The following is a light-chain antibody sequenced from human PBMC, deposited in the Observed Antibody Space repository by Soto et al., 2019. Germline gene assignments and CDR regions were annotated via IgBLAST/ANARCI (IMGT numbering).Light chain of an antibody. J-gene: IGLJ3*02. CDR3: CSHSSSITWM. CDR1: SSDVGGYNF. Sequence: QSALTQTASVSGSPGQSITISCTGTSSDVGGYNFVSWYQQHPGKAPKLIIHEVTNRPSRVSGRFSGSKSGNTAFLTTSGLQAEDEAVYYCCSHSSSITWMFGGGTKVTVL. CDR2: EVT. V-gene: IGLV2-14*03.